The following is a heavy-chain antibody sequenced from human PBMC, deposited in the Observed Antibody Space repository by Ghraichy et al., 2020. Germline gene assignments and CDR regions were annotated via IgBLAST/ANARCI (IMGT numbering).Heavy chain of an antibody. CDR2: IYYSGST. D-gene: IGHD3-22*01. J-gene: IGHJ2*01. CDR1: GGSISSGGYS. Sequence: LSLTCAVSGGSISSGGYSWSWIRQPPGKGLEWIGYIYYSGSTYYNTSLKSRVTISVDTSQNQFSLKLSSVTASDTAVYYCARFYDSSGYTPPDWYFDLWGRGTLVTVSS. V-gene: IGHV4-30-4*07. CDR3: ARFYDSSGYTPPDWYFDL.